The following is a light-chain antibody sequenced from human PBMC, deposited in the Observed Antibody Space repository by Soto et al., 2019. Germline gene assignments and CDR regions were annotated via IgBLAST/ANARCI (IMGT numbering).Light chain of an antibody. J-gene: IGKJ1*01. CDR3: QQSVVSPWT. Sequence: DIQMTQSPSSLSASVGDRVTISCRASQNIHKYLNWYQQRPGKAPNLLVYEATSLETGVSSKFSGSGSGTEFTLTINSLQPEDFATYYCQQSVVSPWTFGQGT. CDR1: QNIHKY. CDR2: EAT. V-gene: IGKV1-39*01.